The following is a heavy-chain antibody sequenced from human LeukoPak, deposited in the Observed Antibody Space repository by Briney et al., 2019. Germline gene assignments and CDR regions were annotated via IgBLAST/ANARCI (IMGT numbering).Heavy chain of an antibody. Sequence: SETLSLTCTVSGGSVSGSGYYWGWIRQPPGKGLEWIGNFFYSGSTYYNPSLNSRVTISLDMSKNQFSLKLSSVTAADTAVYYCARDTHFSSSSGYFYYYTNVWGKGTTVTVSS. V-gene: IGHV4-39*07. J-gene: IGHJ6*03. D-gene: IGHD6-6*01. CDR1: GGSVSGSGYY. CDR2: FFYSGST. CDR3: ARDTHFSSSSGYFYYYTNV.